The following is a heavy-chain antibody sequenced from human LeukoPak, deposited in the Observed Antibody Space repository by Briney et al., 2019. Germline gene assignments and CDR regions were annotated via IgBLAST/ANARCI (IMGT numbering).Heavy chain of an antibody. CDR1: GFTFSSYG. V-gene: IGHV3-48*02. Sequence: GRSLRLSCAASGFTFSSYGMHWVRQAPGKGLEWVSYISSSSSTIYYADSVKGRFTISRDNAKNSLYLQMNSLRDEDTAVYYCARDARYSYGLCDYWGQGTLVTVSS. CDR3: ARDARYSYGLCDY. CDR2: ISSSSSTI. J-gene: IGHJ4*02. D-gene: IGHD5-18*01.